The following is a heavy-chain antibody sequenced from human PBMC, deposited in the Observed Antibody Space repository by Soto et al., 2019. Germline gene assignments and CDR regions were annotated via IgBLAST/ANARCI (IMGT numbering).Heavy chain of an antibody. V-gene: IGHV3-15*07. CDR3: TTDPAHCRGGSCYSVLYYYYGMDV. D-gene: IGHD2-15*01. CDR2: IKSKTDGGTT. J-gene: IGHJ6*02. Sequence: GGSLRLSCAASGFTFSNAWMNWVRQAPGKGLEWVGRIKSKTDGGTTDYAAPVKGRFTISRDDSKNTLYLQMNSLKTEDTAVYYCTTDPAHCRGGSCYSVLYYYYGMDVWGQGTTVTVSS. CDR1: GFTFSNAW.